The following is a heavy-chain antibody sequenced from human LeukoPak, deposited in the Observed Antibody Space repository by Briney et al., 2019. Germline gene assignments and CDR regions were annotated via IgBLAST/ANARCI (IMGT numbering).Heavy chain of an antibody. CDR3: ARVGARYSGYDSSLSFDY. Sequence: SVKVSCKASGGTFSSYAISWVRQAPGQGLEWMGGIIPIFGTANYAQKFQGRVTITADKSTNTAYMELSSLRSEDTAVYYCARVGARYSGYDSSLSFDYWGQGTLVTVSS. CDR1: GGTFSSYA. D-gene: IGHD5-12*01. V-gene: IGHV1-69*06. CDR2: IIPIFGTA. J-gene: IGHJ4*02.